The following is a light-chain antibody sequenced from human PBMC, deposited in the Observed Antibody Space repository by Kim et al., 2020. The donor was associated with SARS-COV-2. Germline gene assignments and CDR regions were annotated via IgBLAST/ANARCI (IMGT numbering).Light chain of an antibody. V-gene: IGKV1-39*01. CDR2: GAT. J-gene: IGKJ5*01. CDR3: QQSYTAPLT. CDR1: QSIINY. Sequence: DIELTQSPSSLSASVGDKVTIACRANQSIINYLNWYQQRPGKAPKVLIYGATHLGVDIPSRFSGSGYLTDFVLTIDGVQPEDFAAYYCQQSYTAPLTFGQGTQLEIK.